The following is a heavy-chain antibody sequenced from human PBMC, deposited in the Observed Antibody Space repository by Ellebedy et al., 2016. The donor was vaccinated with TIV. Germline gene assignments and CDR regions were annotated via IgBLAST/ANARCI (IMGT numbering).Heavy chain of an antibody. Sequence: GGSLRLSCAASGFTLSTYAMSWVRQAPGKGLEWVSGISGSGGGTYYADSVKGRFTVSRDKSKNTLYLQMNSLRAEDTAVYYCAKAYSSGYYVGWFDPWGQGTLVTVPS. CDR2: ISGSGGGT. J-gene: IGHJ5*02. CDR3: AKAYSSGYYVGWFDP. D-gene: IGHD3-22*01. CDR1: GFTLSTYA. V-gene: IGHV3-23*01.